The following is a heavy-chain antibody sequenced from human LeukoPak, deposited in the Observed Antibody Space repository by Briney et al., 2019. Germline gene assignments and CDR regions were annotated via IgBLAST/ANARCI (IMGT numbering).Heavy chain of an antibody. CDR2: IYTSGST. D-gene: IGHD5-18*01. J-gene: IGHJ3*02. CDR3: ARDTWGYSYGFDAFDI. CDR1: GGSFSGYY. Sequence: PSETLSLTCAVYGGSFSGYYWSWIRQPAGKGLEWIGRIYTSGSTNYNPSLKSRVTMSVDTSKNQFSLKLSSVTAADTAVYYCARDTWGYSYGFDAFDIWGQGTMVTVSS. V-gene: IGHV4-4*07.